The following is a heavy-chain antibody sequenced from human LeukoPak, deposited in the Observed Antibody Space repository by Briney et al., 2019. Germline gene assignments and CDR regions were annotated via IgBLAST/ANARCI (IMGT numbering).Heavy chain of an antibody. Sequence: ATVKVSCKASGYTFTSYGISWVRQAPGQGLEWMGWISAYNGNTNYAQKLQGRVTMTTDTSTSTAYMELRSLRSDDTAVYYCARGQGCSGGSCYPYYYYYYGMDVWGKGTTVTVSS. CDR3: ARGQGCSGGSCYPYYYYYYGMDV. V-gene: IGHV1-18*04. CDR1: GYTFTSYG. CDR2: ISAYNGNT. D-gene: IGHD2-15*01. J-gene: IGHJ6*04.